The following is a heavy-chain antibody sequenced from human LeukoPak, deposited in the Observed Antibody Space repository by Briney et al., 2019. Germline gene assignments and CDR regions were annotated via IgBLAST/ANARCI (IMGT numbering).Heavy chain of an antibody. V-gene: IGHV4-34*01. Sequence: KPSETLSLTCAVYGGSFSGYYWSWIRQPPGKGLEWIGEINHSGSTNYNPSLKSRVTISVDTSKNQFSLKLSSVTAADTAVYYRARRDDSSGYHKIFDYWGPGTLVTVSS. CDR3: ARRDDSSGYHKIFDY. D-gene: IGHD3-22*01. CDR2: INHSGST. J-gene: IGHJ4*02. CDR1: GGSFSGYY.